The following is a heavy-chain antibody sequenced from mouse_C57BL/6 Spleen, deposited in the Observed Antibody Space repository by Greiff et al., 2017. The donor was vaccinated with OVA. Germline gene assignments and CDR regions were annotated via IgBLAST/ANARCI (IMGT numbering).Heavy chain of an antibody. Sequence: EVQLQQSGPGLVKPSQSLSLTCSVTGYSITSGYYWNWIRQFPGNKLEWMGYISYDGSNNYNPSLKNRISITRDTSKNQFFLKLNSVTTEDTATYYCAREGGLRRSYWYFDVWGTGTTVTVSS. D-gene: IGHD2-4*01. CDR2: ISYDGSN. CDR1: GYSITSGYY. V-gene: IGHV3-6*01. CDR3: AREGGLRRSYWYFDV. J-gene: IGHJ1*03.